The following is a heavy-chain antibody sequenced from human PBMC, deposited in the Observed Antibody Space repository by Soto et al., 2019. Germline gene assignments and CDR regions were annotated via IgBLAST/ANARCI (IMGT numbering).Heavy chain of an antibody. CDR2: IKQDGSEK. V-gene: IGHV3-7*01. CDR3: ARSGGGLGFGVVIITGPYYFDY. D-gene: IGHD3-3*01. J-gene: IGHJ4*02. Sequence: EVQLVESGGGLVQPGGSLRLSCAASGFTFSSYWMSWVRQAPGKGLEWVANIKQDGSEKYYVDSVKGRFTISKDNAKNSLYLQMNSLRAEDTAVYYCARSGGGLGFGVVIITGPYYFDYWGQGTLVTVSS. CDR1: GFTFSSYW.